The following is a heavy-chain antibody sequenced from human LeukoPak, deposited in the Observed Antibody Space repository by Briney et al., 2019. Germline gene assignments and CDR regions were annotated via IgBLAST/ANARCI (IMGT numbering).Heavy chain of an antibody. CDR1: GGTFSSYA. D-gene: IGHD6-6*01. CDR2: IIPIFGTA. V-gene: IGHV1-69*13. CDR3: ARRGNKEYSSSGYYFDY. J-gene: IGHJ4*02. Sequence: SVTVSCKASGGTFSSYAISWVRQAPGQGLEWMGGIIPIFGTASYAQKFQGRVTITADESTSTAYMELSSLRSEDTAVYYCARRGNKEYSSSGYYFDYWGQGTLVTVSS.